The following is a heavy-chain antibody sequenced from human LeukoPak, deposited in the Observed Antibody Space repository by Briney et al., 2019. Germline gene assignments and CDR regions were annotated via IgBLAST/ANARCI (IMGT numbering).Heavy chain of an antibody. Sequence: GTSLRLSCAASGFTFSSNGMHWVRQAPGKGLEWVAVISYDGSNKYYADSVKGRFTISRDNSKNTLYLQMNSLRAEDTAVYYCARDRWPYYYDSSGYYAALGYWGQGTLVTVSS. J-gene: IGHJ4*02. CDR3: ARDRWPYYYDSSGYYAALGY. D-gene: IGHD3-22*01. CDR2: ISYDGSNK. CDR1: GFTFSSNG. V-gene: IGHV3-30*19.